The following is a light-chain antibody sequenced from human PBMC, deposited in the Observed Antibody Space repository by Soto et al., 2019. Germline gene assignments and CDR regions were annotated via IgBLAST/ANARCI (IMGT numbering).Light chain of an antibody. CDR2: DAS. CDR1: QTVPKSY. J-gene: IGKJ5*01. V-gene: IGKV3-20*01. Sequence: IVLTQSPGTLSLSPGERATLSCRASQTVPKSYLAWYQQRPGQAPRLLIYDASNRATGIPDRFSGSGSGTDFTLTISHLEPEDFAFYYCHQYAWSPLTFGQGTRLEMK. CDR3: HQYAWSPLT.